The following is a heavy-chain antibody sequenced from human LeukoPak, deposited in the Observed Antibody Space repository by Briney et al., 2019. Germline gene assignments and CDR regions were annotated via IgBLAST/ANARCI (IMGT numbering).Heavy chain of an antibody. Sequence: GESLKISCKGSGYSFSTYWIGWVRQMPGKGLEWMGFIYPGDSDTRYSPSFQGQVTISADKSITTAYLQWSSLKASDTAMYYCAKVVELATPTGDSYTYSYHMDVWGKGTAVTVSS. D-gene: IGHD5-24*01. V-gene: IGHV5-51*01. CDR2: IYPGDSDT. CDR3: AKVVELATPTGDSYTYSYHMDV. J-gene: IGHJ6*03. CDR1: GYSFSTYW.